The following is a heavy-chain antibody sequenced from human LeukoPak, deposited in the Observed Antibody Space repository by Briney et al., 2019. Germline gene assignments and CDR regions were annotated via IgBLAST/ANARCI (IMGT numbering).Heavy chain of an antibody. V-gene: IGHV4-59*02. Sequence: SETLSLTCVVSGGSVSGYYWGWIRQPPGRGLEWIGNVYYSGSTNYNPSFKSRITISVDTSRNQFSLQLSSVTAADTAVYYCARIHRYCSGGACYVLDNWGQGTLVAVSS. J-gene: IGHJ4*02. CDR3: ARIHRYCSGGACYVLDN. CDR2: VYYSGST. D-gene: IGHD2-15*01. CDR1: GGSVSGYY.